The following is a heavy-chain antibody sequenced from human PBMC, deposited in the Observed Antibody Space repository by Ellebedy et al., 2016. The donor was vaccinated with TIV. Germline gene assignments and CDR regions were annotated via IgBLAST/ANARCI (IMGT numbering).Heavy chain of an antibody. V-gene: IGHV4-59*11. D-gene: IGHD5/OR15-5a*01. CDR3: ARVGVSTEGHEPNWFDP. CDR2: IYYSGST. CDR1: GGSINSHY. Sequence: SETLSLXCTVSGGSINSHYWSWIRQPPGKGLEWIGYIYYSGSTNYNPSLKSRVTISVDTSKNQFSLKLSSVTAADTAVYYCARVGVSTEGHEPNWFDPWGQGTLVTVSS. J-gene: IGHJ5*02.